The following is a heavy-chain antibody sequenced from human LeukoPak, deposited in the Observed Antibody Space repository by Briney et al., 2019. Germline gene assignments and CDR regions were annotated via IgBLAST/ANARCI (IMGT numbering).Heavy chain of an antibody. D-gene: IGHD5-24*01. J-gene: IGHJ4*02. CDR1: GFTVSSNY. CDR2: IYSGGST. V-gene: IGHV3-53*01. Sequence: PGGSLRLSCAASGFTVSSNYMSWVRQAPGKGLEWVSVIYSGGSTYYADSVKGRFTISRDNSKNTLYLQMNSLRAEDTAVYYCARDADFYKGDYWGQGTLVTVSS. CDR3: ARDADFYKGDY.